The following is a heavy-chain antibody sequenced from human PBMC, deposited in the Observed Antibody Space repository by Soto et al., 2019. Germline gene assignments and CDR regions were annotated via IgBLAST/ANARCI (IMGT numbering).Heavy chain of an antibody. D-gene: IGHD3-10*01. CDR3: ARIRKSYYYGSGSYYNGRSSSFDP. Sequence: PSETLSLTCTVSGGSISSYYWSWIRQPPGKGLEWIGYIYYSGSTNYNPSLKSRVTISVDTSKNQFSLKLSSVTAADTAVYYCARIRKSYYYGSGSYYNGRSSSFDPWGQGTLVTVS. J-gene: IGHJ5*02. CDR1: GGSISSYY. V-gene: IGHV4-59*01. CDR2: IYYSGST.